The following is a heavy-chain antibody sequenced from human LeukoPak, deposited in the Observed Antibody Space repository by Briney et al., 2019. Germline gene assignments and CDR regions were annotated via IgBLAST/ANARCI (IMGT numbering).Heavy chain of an antibody. D-gene: IGHD6-19*01. CDR1: GFTFSSYA. J-gene: IGHJ4*02. CDR2: ISSSSSYI. Sequence: PGGSLRLSCAASGFTFSSYAMSWVRQAPGKGLEWVSSISSSSSYIYYADSVKGRFTISRDNAKNSLYLQMNSLRAEDTAVYYCARMQGIAVAGPGLDYWGQGTLVTVSS. V-gene: IGHV3-21*01. CDR3: ARMQGIAVAGPGLDY.